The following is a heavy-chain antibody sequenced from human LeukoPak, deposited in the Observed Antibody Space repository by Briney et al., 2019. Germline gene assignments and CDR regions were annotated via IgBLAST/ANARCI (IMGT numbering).Heavy chain of an antibody. J-gene: IGHJ4*02. D-gene: IGHD5-24*01. CDR1: GGSISGNYYY. CDR3: ARGGDGYSLYYFDF. CDR2: IYYGGST. Sequence: PSETLSLTCTVSGGSISGNYYYWGWIRQPPGKGLEWIGSIYYGGSTYYNPSLKSRVTLSVDTSKNQFSLKLRFVTAADTAVYYCARGGDGYSLYYFDFWGQGTLITVSS. V-gene: IGHV4-39*07.